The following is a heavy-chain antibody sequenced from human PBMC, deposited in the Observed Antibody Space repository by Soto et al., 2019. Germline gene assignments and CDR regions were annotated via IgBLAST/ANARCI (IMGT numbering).Heavy chain of an antibody. CDR3: AKDGGKDGYFGNWFDP. D-gene: IGHD5-12*01. CDR2: IIPIFGSA. Sequence: QVQRVQSGAEVKKPGSSVKVSCKASGGTFSNYAITWVRRAPGQRLEWLGRIIPIFGSANYAQKFQGRVTITADESTTTAYMELSSLRSDDTAVYYCAKDGGKDGYFGNWFDPWGHATLVTVSS. CDR1: GGTFSNYA. V-gene: IGHV1-69*15. J-gene: IGHJ5*02.